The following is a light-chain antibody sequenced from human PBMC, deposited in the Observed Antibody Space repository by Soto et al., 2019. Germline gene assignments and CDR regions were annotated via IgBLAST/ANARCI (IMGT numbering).Light chain of an antibody. CDR3: QQSYSTPYT. CDR1: QGIRNY. CDR2: AAS. Sequence: DIQMTQSPSSLSASVGDRVTITCRASQGIRNYLNWYHQKPGKAPNLLIYAASSLHSGVPSRFTGSTSGTDFTLTISRLQHADFGSSFCQQSYSTPYTFGQGTKADIK. V-gene: IGKV1-39*01. J-gene: IGKJ2*01.